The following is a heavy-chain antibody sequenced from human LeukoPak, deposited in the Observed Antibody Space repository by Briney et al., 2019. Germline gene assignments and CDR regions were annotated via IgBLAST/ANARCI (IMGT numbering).Heavy chain of an antibody. D-gene: IGHD2-2*01. CDR1: GGSFSDYF. CDR2: INHSGTT. CDR3: ARGLRLPSRAAPAVPHV. V-gene: IGHV4-34*01. J-gene: IGHJ6*04. Sequence: SETLSLTCAVYGGSFSDYFWNWIRQPPGEGLEWIGEINHSGTTNYNPSLKSRVTISVDTSKNQFSLRLSAVTAADTAVYRCARGLRLPSRAAPAVPHVWAKGTTVTVSA.